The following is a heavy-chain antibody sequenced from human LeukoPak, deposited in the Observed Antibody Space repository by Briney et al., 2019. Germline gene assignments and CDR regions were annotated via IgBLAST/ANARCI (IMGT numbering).Heavy chain of an antibody. V-gene: IGHV2-70*11. CDR1: GFSLSTSGMC. Sequence: CGPTLMNPTQTLTLTCSFSGFSLSTSGMCVTWIRQPPAKALEWLARIDLDDDKYYSTSLKTRLNISRGTSKHQVVLTMTNMDPVDTATYYCARIYRYCSTSSCYVPDYWGEGTLVTVSS. CDR2: IDLDDDK. J-gene: IGHJ4*02. CDR3: ARIYRYCSTSSCYVPDY. D-gene: IGHD2-2*01.